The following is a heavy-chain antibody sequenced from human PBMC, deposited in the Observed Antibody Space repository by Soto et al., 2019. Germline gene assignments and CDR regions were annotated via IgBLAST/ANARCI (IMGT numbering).Heavy chain of an antibody. V-gene: IGHV4-34*01. CDR3: ARGRDYYDSSGYFSFDY. CDR2: INHSGST. CDR1: GGSFSGYY. J-gene: IGHJ4*02. Sequence: PSETLSLTCAVYGGSFSGYYWSWIRQPPGKGLEWIGEINHSGSTNYNPSLKSRVTISVDTSKNQFSLKLSSVTAADTAVYYCARGRDYYDSSGYFSFDYWGQGTLVTV. D-gene: IGHD3-22*01.